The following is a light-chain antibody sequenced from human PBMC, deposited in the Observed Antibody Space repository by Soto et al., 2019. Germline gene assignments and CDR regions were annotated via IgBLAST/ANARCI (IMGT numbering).Light chain of an antibody. Sequence: ELVLTQSPGTLSLSPGARATLSCRASPSVSGSNLAWYQQKPGQAPRLLIYDASKRATGIPARFSGIGSGTDLTLNISSLEPGDGEVYYGQQYADWPRTFGQGTKVDIK. J-gene: IGKJ1*01. CDR1: PSVSGSN. V-gene: IGKV3-11*01. CDR3: QQYADWPRT. CDR2: DAS.